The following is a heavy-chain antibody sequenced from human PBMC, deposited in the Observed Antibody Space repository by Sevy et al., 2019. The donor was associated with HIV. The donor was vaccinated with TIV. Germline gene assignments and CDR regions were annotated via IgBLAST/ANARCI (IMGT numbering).Heavy chain of an antibody. D-gene: IGHD2-15*01. Sequence: GGSLRLSCAASGFTFSSYSMNWVRQAPGKGLEWVSYISSSSSTIYYADSVKGRFTISRDNAKNSLYLQMNSLRDEDKAVYYCARDVLYCSGGSCPGRWGQGTLVTVSS. CDR2: ISSSSSTI. CDR3: ARDVLYCSGGSCPGR. J-gene: IGHJ4*02. CDR1: GFTFSSYS. V-gene: IGHV3-48*02.